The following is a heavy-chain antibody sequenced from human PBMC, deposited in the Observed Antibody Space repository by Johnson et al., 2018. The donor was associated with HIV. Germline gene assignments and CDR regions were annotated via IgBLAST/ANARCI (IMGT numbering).Heavy chain of an antibody. CDR2: ISYDGRNK. CDR3: AKDATPMKRAFDI. Sequence: QVQLVESGGGLIQPGGSLRLSCAASGFTFSSYAMHWVRQAPGKGLEWVAVISYDGRNKYYADSVKGRFTISRDNSKNTLYLQMNSLRAEDTAVYYCAKDATPMKRAFDIWGQGTMVTVSS. V-gene: IGHV3-30-3*01. J-gene: IGHJ3*02. CDR1: GFTFSSYA.